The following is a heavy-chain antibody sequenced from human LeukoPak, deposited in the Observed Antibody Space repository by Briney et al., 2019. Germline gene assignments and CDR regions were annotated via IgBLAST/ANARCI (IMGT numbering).Heavy chain of an antibody. CDR2: ISSSSSYI. V-gene: IGHV3-21*01. J-gene: IGHJ4*02. CDR3: ARDSTITY. D-gene: IGHD1-14*01. CDR1: GFTFSTYT. Sequence: PGRSLRLSCAASGFTFSTYTMNWVRQAPGKGLEWVSSISSSSSYIYYADSVKGRFTIPRDNAKNSLYLQMNSLRAEDTAVYYCARDSTITYWGQGTLVTVSS.